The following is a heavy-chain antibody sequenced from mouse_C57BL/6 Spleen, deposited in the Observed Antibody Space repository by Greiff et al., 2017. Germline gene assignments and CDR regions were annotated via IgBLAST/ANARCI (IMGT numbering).Heavy chain of an antibody. Sequence: EVQGVESGPELVKPGASVKISCKASGYTFTDYYMNWVKQSHGKSLEWIGDINPNNGGTSYNQKFKGKATLTVDKSSSTAYMELRSLTSEDSAVYYCAKNYYGSSYWGQGTTLTVSS. D-gene: IGHD1-1*01. V-gene: IGHV1-26*01. J-gene: IGHJ2*01. CDR2: INPNNGGT. CDR1: GYTFTDYY. CDR3: AKNYYGSSY.